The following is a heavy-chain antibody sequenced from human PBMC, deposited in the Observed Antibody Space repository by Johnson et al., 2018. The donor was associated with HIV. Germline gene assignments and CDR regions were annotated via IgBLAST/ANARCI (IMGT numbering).Heavy chain of an antibody. V-gene: IGHV3-30*02. CDR1: GFTFSNYD. CDR3: AKVAVATAAGGVALDI. J-gene: IGHJ3*02. D-gene: IGHD6-13*01. CDR2: IRHDGSNK. Sequence: QVQLVESGGGVVQPGGSRRLSCAASGFTFSNYDMHWVRQAPGKGLEWVAFIRHDGSNKYYADSVKGRFTISRDNSKNTLYLQMDSLRAEDTAVYYCAKVAVATAAGGVALDIWGPGTMVTVS.